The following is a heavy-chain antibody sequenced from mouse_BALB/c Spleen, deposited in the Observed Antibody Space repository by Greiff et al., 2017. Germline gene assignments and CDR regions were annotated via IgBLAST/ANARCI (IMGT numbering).Heavy chain of an antibody. CDR3: NAVCDGGFAY. D-gene: IGHD2-3*01. CDR1: GFNIKDYY. J-gene: IGHJ3*01. CDR2: IDPENGDT. V-gene: IGHV14-4*02. Sequence: EVQLQQSGAELVRPGASVKLSCTASGFNIKDYYMHWVKQRPEQGLEWIGWIDPENGDTEYAPKFQGKATMTADTSSNTAYLQLSSLTSEDTAVYYCNAVCDGGFAYWGQGTLVTVSA.